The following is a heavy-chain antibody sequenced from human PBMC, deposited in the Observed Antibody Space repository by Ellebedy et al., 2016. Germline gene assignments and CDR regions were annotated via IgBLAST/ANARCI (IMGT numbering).Heavy chain of an antibody. CDR3: ARREPPGAFDI. CDR2: IYYSGST. CDR1: GGSISSYY. V-gene: IGHV4-59*12. J-gene: IGHJ3*02. Sequence: SETLSLXCTVSGGSISSYYWSWIRQPPGKGLEWIGYIYYSGSTNYNPSLKSRVTISVDTSKIQFSLKLSSVTAADTAVYYCARREPPGAFDIWGQGTMVTVSS. D-gene: IGHD1-26*01.